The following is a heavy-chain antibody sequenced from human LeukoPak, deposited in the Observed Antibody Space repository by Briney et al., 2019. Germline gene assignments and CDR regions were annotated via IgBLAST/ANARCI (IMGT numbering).Heavy chain of an antibody. CDR1: GFTVSSNY. CDR2: IYSGGST. CDR3: AREFGGQLVRFGQDYYYYYMDV. V-gene: IGHV3-66*02. Sequence: GGSLRLSCAASGFTVSSNYMSWVRQAPGKGLEWVSVIYSGGSTYYADSVKGRFTFSRDNSKNTLYLQMNSLRAEDTAVYYCAREFGGQLVRFGQDYYYYYMDVWGKGTTVTVSS. J-gene: IGHJ6*03. D-gene: IGHD6-6*01.